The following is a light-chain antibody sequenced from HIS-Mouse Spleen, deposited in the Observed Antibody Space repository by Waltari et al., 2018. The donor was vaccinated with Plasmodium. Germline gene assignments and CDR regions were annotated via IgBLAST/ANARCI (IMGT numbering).Light chain of an antibody. V-gene: IGLV2-23*01. CDR2: EGS. CDR1: SRDVGSYNL. J-gene: IGLJ2*01. CDR3: CSYAGSRV. Sequence: QSALTQPASVSGSPGQSLTLSCTGTSRDVGSYNLVSWYQQHPGKAPKLMIYEGSKRPSGVSNRFSGSKSGNTASLTISGLQAEDEADYYCCSYAGSRVFGGGTKLTVL.